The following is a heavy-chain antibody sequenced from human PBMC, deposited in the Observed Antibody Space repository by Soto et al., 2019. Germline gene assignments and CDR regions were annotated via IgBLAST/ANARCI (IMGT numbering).Heavy chain of an antibody. V-gene: IGHV3-30*03. Sequence: GGSLRLACAASGFTFSSYGMHWVRQAPGKGLEWVAVISYDGSNKYYADSVKGRFTISRDNSKNTLYLQMNSLRAEDTAVYYCKVAAAQGFDYWGQGTRVTVS. J-gene: IGHJ4*02. CDR2: ISYDGSNK. CDR3: KVAAAQGFDY. D-gene: IGHD6-13*01. CDR1: GFTFSSYG.